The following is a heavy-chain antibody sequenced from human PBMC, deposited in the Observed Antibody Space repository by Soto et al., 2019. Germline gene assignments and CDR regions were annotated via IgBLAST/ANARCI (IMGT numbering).Heavy chain of an antibody. J-gene: IGHJ6*02. CDR2: INPNSGGT. D-gene: IGHD6-6*01. V-gene: IGHV1-2*04. Sequence: ASVKVSCKATGYTFTGYYMHWVRQAPGQGLEWMGWINPNSGGTNYAQKFQGWVTMTRDTSISTAYMELSRLGSDDTAVYYCARDFSSSSGWGRYYYYGMDVWGQGTTVTVSS. CDR3: ARDFSSSSGWGRYYYYGMDV. CDR1: GYTFTGYY.